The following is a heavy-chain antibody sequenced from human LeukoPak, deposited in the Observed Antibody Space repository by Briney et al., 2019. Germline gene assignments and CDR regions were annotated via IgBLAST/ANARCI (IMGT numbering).Heavy chain of an antibody. CDR1: GGSISTSNYY. CDR3: ARSNLSSGWSRTYYFDY. V-gene: IGHV4-39*01. J-gene: IGHJ4*02. D-gene: IGHD6-19*01. CDR2: ISYSGST. Sequence: PSETLSLTCTVSGGSISTSNYYWIWIRQPPGKGLEWIGSISYSGSTFYNPSLRSRVTISVDTSQNQFSLKLSSVTAADTAVYYCARSNLSSGWSRTYYFDYWGQGTLVTVSS.